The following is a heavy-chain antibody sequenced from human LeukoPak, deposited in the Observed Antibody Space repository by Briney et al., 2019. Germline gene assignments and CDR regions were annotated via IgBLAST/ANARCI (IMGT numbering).Heavy chain of an antibody. V-gene: IGHV3-11*04. CDR3: ARDDYSNFLYYYGMDV. CDR1: GFTFSDYY. Sequence: PGRSLRLSCAASGFTFSDYYMSWIRQAPGKGLEWVSYISSSGSTIYYADSVKGRFTISRDNAKNSLYLQMNSLRAEDTAVYYCARDDYSNFLYYYGMDVWGQGTTVTVSS. D-gene: IGHD4-11*01. J-gene: IGHJ6*02. CDR2: ISSSGSTI.